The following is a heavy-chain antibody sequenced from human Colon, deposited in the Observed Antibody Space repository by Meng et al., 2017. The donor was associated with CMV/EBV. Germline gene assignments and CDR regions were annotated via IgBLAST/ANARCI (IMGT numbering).Heavy chain of an antibody. V-gene: IGHV4-39*01. CDR3: ARQPMVVTPSYFDY. CDR2: IYYSGST. D-gene: IGHD4-23*01. J-gene: IGHJ4*02. CDR1: GGSISSSSYY. Sequence: GGSISSSSYYWGWIRQPPGKGLEWIGSIYYSGSTYYNPSLKSRVTISVDTSKNQFSLKLTSVTAADTAVYYCARQPMVVTPSYFDYWGQGTLVTVSS.